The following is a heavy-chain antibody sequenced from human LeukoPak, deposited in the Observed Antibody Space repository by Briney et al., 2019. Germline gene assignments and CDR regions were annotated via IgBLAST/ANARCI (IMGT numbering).Heavy chain of an antibody. D-gene: IGHD2-15*01. V-gene: IGHV3-48*01. CDR3: VRDNPRCCGVVPANIDDY. J-gene: IGHJ4*02. Sequence: GGSLRLSCAASGFIISGDSMNWVRQAPGKGLEWIAYISRDSGIKYFADSVRGRFTISRDNAKNSLYLQMHSLRAEDTAVYYCVRDNPRCCGVVPANIDDYWGQGTLVTVSS. CDR2: ISRDSGIK. CDR1: GFIISGDS.